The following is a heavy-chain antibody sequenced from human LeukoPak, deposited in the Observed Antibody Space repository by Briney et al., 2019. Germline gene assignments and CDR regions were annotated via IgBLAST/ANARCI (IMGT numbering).Heavy chain of an antibody. D-gene: IGHD4-23*01. J-gene: IGHJ4*02. CDR3: ARASRWKGTRNY. Sequence: GGSLRLSCAASGFTFSSYSMNWVRQALGKGLEWVSYISSSSSTIYYADSVKGRFTISRDNAKNSLYLQMNSLRAEVTAVYYCARASRWKGTRNYWGQGTLVTVSS. CDR2: ISSSSSTI. V-gene: IGHV3-48*01. CDR1: GFTFSSYS.